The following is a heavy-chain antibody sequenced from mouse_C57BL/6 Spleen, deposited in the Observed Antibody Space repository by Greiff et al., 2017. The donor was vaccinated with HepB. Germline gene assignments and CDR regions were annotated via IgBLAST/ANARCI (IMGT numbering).Heavy chain of an antibody. J-gene: IGHJ1*03. CDR2: IWSGGST. V-gene: IGHV2-2*01. CDR3: ARNLNYYGSSYRYFDV. Sequence: VQLQQSGPGLVQPSQSLSITCTVSGFSLTSYGVHWVRQSPGKGLEWLGVIWSGGSTDYNAAFISRLSISKDNSKSQVFFKMNSLQADDTAIYYCARNLNYYGSSYRYFDVWGTGTTVTVSS. CDR1: GFSLTSYG. D-gene: IGHD1-1*01.